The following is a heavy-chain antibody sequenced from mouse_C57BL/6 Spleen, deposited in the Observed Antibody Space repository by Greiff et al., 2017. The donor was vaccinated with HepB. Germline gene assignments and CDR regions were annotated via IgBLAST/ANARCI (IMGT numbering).Heavy chain of an antibody. Sequence: EVHLVESEGGLVQPGSSMKLSCTASGFTFSDYYMAWVRQVPEKGLEWVANINYDGSSTYYLDSLKSRFIISRDNAKNILYLQMSSLKSEDTATYYCARYDYDVGFAYWGQGTLVTVSA. D-gene: IGHD2-4*01. V-gene: IGHV5-16*01. CDR3: ARYDYDVGFAY. CDR2: INYDGSST. J-gene: IGHJ3*01. CDR1: GFTFSDYY.